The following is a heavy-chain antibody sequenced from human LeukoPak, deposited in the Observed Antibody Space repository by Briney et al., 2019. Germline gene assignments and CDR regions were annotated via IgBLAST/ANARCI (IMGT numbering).Heavy chain of an antibody. J-gene: IGHJ4*02. Sequence: PSETLSLTCAVSGGSISGDNWWSWVQQAPGKGLEWIGEVDHSGGTNYNPSLKSRVTISEDKSKNQFSLIMSSVTAADTAVYYCAKGDRGGWLDFDSWSQGTLVTVSS. CDR2: VDHSGGT. D-gene: IGHD3-22*01. CDR1: GGSISGDNW. CDR3: AKGDRGGWLDFDS. V-gene: IGHV4-4*02.